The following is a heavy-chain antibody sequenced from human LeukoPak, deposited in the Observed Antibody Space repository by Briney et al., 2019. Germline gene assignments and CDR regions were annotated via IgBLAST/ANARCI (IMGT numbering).Heavy chain of an antibody. CDR3: AKPSLGDGSGGIDY. V-gene: IGHV3-23*01. J-gene: IGHJ4*02. CDR2: ISGSGGST. Sequence: QIGGSLRLSCAASGFTFSSYGMSWVRQAPGKGLEWVSAISGSGGSTYYADSVKGRFTISRDNSKNTLYLQMNSLRAEDTAVYYCAKPSLGDGSGGIDYWGQGTLVTVSS. CDR1: GFTFSSYG. D-gene: IGHD3-10*01.